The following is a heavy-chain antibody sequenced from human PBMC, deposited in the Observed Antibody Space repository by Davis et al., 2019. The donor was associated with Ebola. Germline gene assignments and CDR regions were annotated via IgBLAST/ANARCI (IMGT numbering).Heavy chain of an antibody. CDR2: IKKDGIQK. D-gene: IGHD6-19*01. CDR1: GPTFTSLG. J-gene: IGHJ4*02. CDR3: ARVVSGY. Sequence: GESLKISCATSGPTFTSLGMRWVRQAPGKGLEWVATIKKDGIQKYYVDSVKGRFIISRDNAKNSLYLQMNSLRDEDTAVHYCARVVSGYWGQGLLVTVSS. V-gene: IGHV3-7*03.